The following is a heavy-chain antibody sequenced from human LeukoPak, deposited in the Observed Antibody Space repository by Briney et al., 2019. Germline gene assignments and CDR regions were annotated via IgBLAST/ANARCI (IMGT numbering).Heavy chain of an antibody. J-gene: IGHJ6*03. CDR1: GDSVSSNSAA. Sequence: SQTLSLTCAISGDSVSSNSAAWNWIRQSPSRGLEWLGRTYYRSKWYNDYAVSVKSRITINPDTSKNQFSLQLNSVTPEDTAVYYCARVSEYSSPGRMDYYYMDVWGKGTTVTVSS. V-gene: IGHV6-1*01. CDR3: ARVSEYSSPGRMDYYYMDV. CDR2: TYYRSKWYN. D-gene: IGHD6-6*01.